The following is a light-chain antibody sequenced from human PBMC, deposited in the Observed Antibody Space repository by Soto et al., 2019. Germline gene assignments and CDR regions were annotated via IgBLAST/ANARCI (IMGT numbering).Light chain of an antibody. J-gene: IGKJ1*01. CDR2: KAS. V-gene: IGKV1-5*03. Sequence: DLQMTQSPSTLSGSVGDRVTITCRASQTISSWLAWYQQKPGKAPKLLIYKASTLKSGVPSRFSGSGSGTEFTLTISSLQPGDFATYYCQHYNSYSEAFGQGTKVDI. CDR1: QTISSW. CDR3: QHYNSYSEA.